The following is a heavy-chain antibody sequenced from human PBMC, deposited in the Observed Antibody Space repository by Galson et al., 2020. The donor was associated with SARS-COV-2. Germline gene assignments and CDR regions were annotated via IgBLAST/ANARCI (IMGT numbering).Heavy chain of an antibody. J-gene: IGHJ5*02. CDR3: ARGGWLFDTTNYYPAANWFDP. CDR1: GGSISVGTFH. CDR2: IYNSGST. D-gene: IGHD2-8*01. V-gene: IGHV4-31*03. Sequence: SETLSLTCTVSGGSISVGTFHWTWIRQHPGKGLEWIGYIYNSGSTFYSPSLKSRVTMSVDTSQNQFSLELTSVTAADTAVYYCARGGWLFDTTNYYPAANWFDPWGHGTLVTVSS.